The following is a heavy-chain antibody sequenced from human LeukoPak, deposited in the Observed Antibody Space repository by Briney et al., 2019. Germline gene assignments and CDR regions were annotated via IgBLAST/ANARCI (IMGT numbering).Heavy chain of an antibody. J-gene: IGHJ3*02. CDR2: IYYSGST. Sequence: SQTLSLTCTVSGGSISSGGYYWSWIRQHPGKGLEWIGYIYYSGSTYYNPSLKSRVTISVDTSKNQFSLKLGSVTAADTAVYYCARESYDILTGYPDAFDIWGQGTMVTVSS. V-gene: IGHV4-31*03. CDR1: GGSISSGGYY. CDR3: ARESYDILTGYPDAFDI. D-gene: IGHD3-9*01.